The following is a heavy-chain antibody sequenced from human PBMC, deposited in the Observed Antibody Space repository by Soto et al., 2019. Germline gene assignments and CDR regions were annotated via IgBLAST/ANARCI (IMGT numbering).Heavy chain of an antibody. CDR1: GFTFGDYA. Sequence: KPGGSLRLSCTASGFTFGDYAMSWFRQAPGKGLEWVGFIRSKAYGGTTEYAASVKGRFTISRDDSKSIAYLQMNSLKTEDTAVYYCTRAGEGRQGRYGSGSYSGIPYYYYYGMDVWGQGTTVTVSS. D-gene: IGHD3-10*01. CDR3: TRAGEGRQGRYGSGSYSGIPYYYYYGMDV. J-gene: IGHJ6*02. V-gene: IGHV3-49*05. CDR2: IRSKAYGGTT.